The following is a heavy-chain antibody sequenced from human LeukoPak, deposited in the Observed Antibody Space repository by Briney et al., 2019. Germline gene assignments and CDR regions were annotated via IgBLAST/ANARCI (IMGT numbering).Heavy chain of an antibody. CDR1: GGSITGSY. CDR2: IYYSGSA. CDR3: ARTGSTVTMLYPFDH. V-gene: IGHV4-59*01. D-gene: IGHD4-17*01. J-gene: IGHJ4*02. Sequence: SETLSLTCTVSGGSITGSYWSWLRQPPGKGLEYIGYIYYSGSANYNPSLKSRVTISVDTSKNQFSLKLTSVTAADTAVYYCARTGSTVTMLYPFDHWGQGTLVTVSS.